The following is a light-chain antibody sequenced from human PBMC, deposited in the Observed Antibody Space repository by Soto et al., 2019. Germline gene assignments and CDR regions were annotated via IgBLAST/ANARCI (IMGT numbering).Light chain of an antibody. CDR2: GAS. V-gene: IGKV3-20*01. CDR3: QHYVSPPIT. J-gene: IGKJ5*01. CDR1: QSVSSSY. Sequence: EIVMTQSPATLSVSPGERATLSCRASQSVSSSYLAWYQQKPGQAPRLLVYGASSRATGISDRFSGSGSGTDFTLTISRLEPEDFAVYYCQHYVSPPITFGQGTRLEIK.